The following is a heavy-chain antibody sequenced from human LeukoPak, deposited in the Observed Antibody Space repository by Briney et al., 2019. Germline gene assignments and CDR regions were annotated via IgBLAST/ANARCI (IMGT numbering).Heavy chain of an antibody. J-gene: IGHJ4*02. CDR3: ARGHYGVLAASYRWTPDY. CDR1: GFTFNTYN. CDR2: ITSGGDYI. V-gene: IGHV3-21*01. Sequence: GGSLRLSCAASGFTFNTYNMNWVRQAPGKGLEWVSSITSGGDYIYYADSVKGRFTTSRDNAKNSLSLQLYSLRDEDTAVYYCARGHYGVLAASYRWTPDYWGQGTLVTVSS. D-gene: IGHD3-9*01.